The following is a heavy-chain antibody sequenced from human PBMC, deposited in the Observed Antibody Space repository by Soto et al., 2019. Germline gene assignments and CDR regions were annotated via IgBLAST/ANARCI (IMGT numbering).Heavy chain of an antibody. CDR1: GFTLSSYA. V-gene: IGHV3-23*01. Sequence: EVQLLESGGGLVQPGGSLRLSCAASGFTLSSYAMNWVRQAPGKGLEWVSVISGSDGSTYYADSVKGRFTISRDNSKNTLNLQMNSLRAEDTAVYYCARRSSSWYFDYWGQGTLVTVSS. D-gene: IGHD6-13*01. J-gene: IGHJ4*02. CDR2: ISGSDGST. CDR3: ARRSSSWYFDY.